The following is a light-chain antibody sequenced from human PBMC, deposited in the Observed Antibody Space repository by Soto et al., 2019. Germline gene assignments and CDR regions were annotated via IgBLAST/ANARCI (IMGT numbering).Light chain of an antibody. V-gene: IGLV2-14*03. J-gene: IGLJ2*01. CDR2: AVN. CDR3: SSYTSDIIVV. CDR1: NNDIGRYDY. Sequence: QSALTQPASVSGSPGQSITISCTGTNNDIGRYDYVSWYQQLPGKAPRLMTYAVNSRPSGVSDRFSGSKSGNTASLTISGLQAEDEADYYCSSYTSDIIVVFGGGTKVTVL.